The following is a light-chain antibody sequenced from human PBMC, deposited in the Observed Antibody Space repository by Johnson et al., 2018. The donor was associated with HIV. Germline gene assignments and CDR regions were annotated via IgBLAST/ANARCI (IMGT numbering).Light chain of an antibody. Sequence: QSVLTQPPSVSAAPGQKVTISCSGSSSNIGSNTVNWHHQVSGTAPKLLIYENNKRPSGIPDRFSGSKSGTSATLGITGLQTGDEADYYCGTWDSSLSAFYVFGTGTKVTVL. CDR1: SSNIGSNT. V-gene: IGLV1-51*02. CDR3: GTWDSSLSAFYV. CDR2: ENN. J-gene: IGLJ1*01.